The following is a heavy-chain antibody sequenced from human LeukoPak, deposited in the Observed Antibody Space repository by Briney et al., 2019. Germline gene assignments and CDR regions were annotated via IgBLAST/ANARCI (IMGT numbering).Heavy chain of an antibody. D-gene: IGHD5-12*01. Sequence: GGSLRLSCVLSGLTFSDAWMSWVRQAPGKGLEWVGRIRNDRITDYAAPVQGRFSISRDNSKNTFYLQTNSLRTEDTGMYFCTWMATIFTAGYWGQGSLVNVSS. J-gene: IGHJ4*02. CDR1: GLTFSDAW. V-gene: IGHV3-15*01. CDR2: IRNDRIT. CDR3: TWMATIFTAGY.